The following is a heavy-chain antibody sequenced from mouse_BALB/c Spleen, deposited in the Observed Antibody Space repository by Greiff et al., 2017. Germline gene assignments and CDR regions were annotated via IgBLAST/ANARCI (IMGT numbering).Heavy chain of an antibody. V-gene: IGHV14-3*02. Sequence: EVNLVESGAELVKPGASVKLSCTASGFNIKDTYMHWVKQRPEQGLEWIGRIDPANGNTKYDPKFQGKATITADTSSNTAYLQLSSLTSEDTAVYYCAYGSSYAWFAYWGQGTLVTVSA. CDR1: GFNIKDTY. J-gene: IGHJ3*01. CDR3: AYGSSYAWFAY. CDR2: IDPANGNT. D-gene: IGHD1-1*01.